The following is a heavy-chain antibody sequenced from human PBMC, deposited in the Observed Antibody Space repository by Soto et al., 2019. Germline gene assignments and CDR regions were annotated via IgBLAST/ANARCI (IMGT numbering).Heavy chain of an antibody. V-gene: IGHV4-31*03. J-gene: IGHJ4*02. CDR1: GGSISSGGYY. CDR2: IYYSGST. CDR3: ARDQGYYYDSSGYQTPLVY. Sequence: SETLSLTCTVSGGSISSGGYYWSWIRQHPGKGLEWIGYIYYSGSTYYSPSLKSRVTISVDTSKNQLSLKLSSVTAADTAVYYCARDQGYYYDSSGYQTPLVYWGQGTLVTVSS. D-gene: IGHD3-22*01.